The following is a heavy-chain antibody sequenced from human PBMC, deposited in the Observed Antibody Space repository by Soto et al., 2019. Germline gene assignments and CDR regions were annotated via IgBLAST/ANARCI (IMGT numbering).Heavy chain of an antibody. Sequence: QVQLQESGPGLVKPSQTLSLTCTVSGGSISSGGYYWSWIRQHPGKGLEWIGYIYYSGSTYYNPSLQSRFTITVDTSKNQFSLKLSSVTAAATAVYSCARVLRPPVVPSTMTGGGWFDHWGQGTLVTVSS. CDR1: GGSISSGGYY. CDR2: IYYSGST. J-gene: IGHJ5*02. V-gene: IGHV4-31*03. D-gene: IGHD2-2*01. CDR3: ARVLRPPVVPSTMTGGGWFDH.